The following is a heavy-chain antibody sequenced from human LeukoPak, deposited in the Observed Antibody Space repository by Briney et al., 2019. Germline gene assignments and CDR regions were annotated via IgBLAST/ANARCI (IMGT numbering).Heavy chain of an antibody. Sequence: PSETLSLTCTVSGGSISSNNYYWGWIRQPPGKGLEWIGSIYYGGSTFYNPSLKSRVTISADTSKNQFSLNLSSVTAADTAVYYCARRLASSSDTFDYWGQGTLVTVSS. CDR3: ARRLASSSDTFDY. D-gene: IGHD4-11*01. CDR2: IYYGGST. CDR1: GGSISSNNYY. V-gene: IGHV4-39*01. J-gene: IGHJ4*02.